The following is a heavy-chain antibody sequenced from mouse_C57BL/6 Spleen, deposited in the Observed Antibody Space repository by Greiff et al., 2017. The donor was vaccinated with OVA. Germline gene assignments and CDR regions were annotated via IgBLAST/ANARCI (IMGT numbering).Heavy chain of an antibody. D-gene: IGHD3-2*02. CDR2: ISNLAYSI. CDR1: GFTFSDYG. J-gene: IGHJ4*01. CDR3: ASTAQAKDYAMDY. V-gene: IGHV5-15*01. Sequence: EVKVVESGGGLVQPGGSLKLSCAASGFTFSDYGMAWVRQAPRKGPEWVAFISNLAYSIYYADTVTGRFTISRENAKNTLYLEMSSLRSEDTAMYYCASTAQAKDYAMDYWGQGTSVTVSS.